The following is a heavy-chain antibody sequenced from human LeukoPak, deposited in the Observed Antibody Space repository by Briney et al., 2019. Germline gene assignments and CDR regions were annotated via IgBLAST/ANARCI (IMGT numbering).Heavy chain of an antibody. CDR2: IKQDGSEK. V-gene: IGHV3-7*01. Sequence: GGSLRLSCAASGFTFSSYWMSWVRQAPGKGLEWVANIKQDGSEKYYVDSVKRRFTISRDNAKNSLYLQRNSLRAEDTAVYYCARDDRAFSYFDYWGQGTLVTVSS. J-gene: IGHJ4*02. CDR1: GFTFSSYW. CDR3: ARDDRAFSYFDY.